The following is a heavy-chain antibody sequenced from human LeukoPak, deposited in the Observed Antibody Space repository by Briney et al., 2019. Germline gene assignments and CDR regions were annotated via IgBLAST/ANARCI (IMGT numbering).Heavy chain of an antibody. D-gene: IGHD6-19*01. V-gene: IGHV4-39*07. Sequence: NPSETLSLTCAVSGGSISSSSYYWGWIRQPPGKGLEWIGSIYYSGSTYYNPSLKSRVTISVDTSKNQFSLKLSSVTAADTAVYYCARVLSSGWYLDAFDIWGQGTMVTVSS. CDR1: GGSISSSSYY. CDR2: IYYSGST. J-gene: IGHJ3*02. CDR3: ARVLSSGWYLDAFDI.